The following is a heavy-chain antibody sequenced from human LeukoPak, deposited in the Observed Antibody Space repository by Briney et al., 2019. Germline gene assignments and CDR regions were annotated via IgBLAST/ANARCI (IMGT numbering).Heavy chain of an antibody. J-gene: IGHJ4*02. V-gene: IGHV4-34*01. CDR2: INHSGST. Sequence: SETLSLTCAVYGGSFSGYYWSWIRQPPGKGLEWIGEINHSGSTNYNPSLKSRVTISVDTSKNQFSLKLSSVTAADTAVYYCARRRTYYYDGSGYYYFDYWGQGTLVTVSS. CDR3: ARRRTYYYDGSGYYYFDY. CDR1: GGSFSGYY. D-gene: IGHD3-22*01.